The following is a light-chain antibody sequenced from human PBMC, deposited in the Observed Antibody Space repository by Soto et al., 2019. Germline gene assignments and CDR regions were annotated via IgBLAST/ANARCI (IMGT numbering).Light chain of an antibody. CDR2: EVT. Sequence: QSVLTQPASVSGSPGQSITISCTGTSSDVGLYDYVSWYQHLPGKAPKLIIYEVTYRPSGVPTRFSGSKSGNTASLTISGLQTEDEADYYCGSYTSTIPPYVFGTGTKLTVL. CDR1: SSDVGLYDY. J-gene: IGLJ1*01. V-gene: IGLV2-14*01. CDR3: GSYTSTIPPYV.